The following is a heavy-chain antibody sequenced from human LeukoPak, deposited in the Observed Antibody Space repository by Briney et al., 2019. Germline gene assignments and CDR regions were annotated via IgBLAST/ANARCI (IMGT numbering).Heavy chain of an antibody. V-gene: IGHV3-7*03. D-gene: IGHD2-21*01. CDR3: ARDRDFRLHS. CDR1: GFAFSDYW. J-gene: IGHJ4*02. Sequence: QTGGSLRLSCAASGFAFSDYWMSWVRQAPGKGLEWVANINEDGNIKYYVDSVEGRFTISRDNAKNSLYLQMNSLRAEDTAVFYCARDRDFRLHSWGQGTLVTVSS. CDR2: INEDGNIK.